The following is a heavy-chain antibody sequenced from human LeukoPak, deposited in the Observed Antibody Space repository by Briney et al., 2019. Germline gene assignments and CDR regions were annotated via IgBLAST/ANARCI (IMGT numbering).Heavy chain of an antibody. CDR3: ARVRFLEWLSRLTVPFDY. Sequence: ASVTVSCKASGYTFTSYDINWVRQATGQGLEWMGWMNPNSGNTGYAQKFQGRVTMTRNTSTSTAYMELRSLRSDDTAVYYCARVRFLEWLSRLTVPFDYWGQGTLVTVSS. CDR2: MNPNSGNT. D-gene: IGHD3-3*01. V-gene: IGHV1-8*01. CDR1: GYTFTSYD. J-gene: IGHJ4*02.